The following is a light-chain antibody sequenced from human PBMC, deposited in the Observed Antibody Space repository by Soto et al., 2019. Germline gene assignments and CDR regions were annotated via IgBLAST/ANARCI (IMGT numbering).Light chain of an antibody. CDR2: EVS. CDR3: CSYAGSSTL. Sequence: QSVLTQPASVSGSPGQSITISCTGTSSDVGSYNLVSWYQQHPGKAPKLMIYEVSKRPSGVSNRFSGSKSGNTASLTISGLQDEDEADYDCCSYAGSSTLFGGGTKLTVL. V-gene: IGLV2-23*02. CDR1: SSDVGSYNL. J-gene: IGLJ3*02.